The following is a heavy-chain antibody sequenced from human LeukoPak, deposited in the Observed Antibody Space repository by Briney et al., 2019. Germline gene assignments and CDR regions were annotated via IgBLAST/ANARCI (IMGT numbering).Heavy chain of an antibody. CDR3: AKEPTMIVVVMWFDP. J-gene: IGHJ5*02. CDR2: ISGSGGST. CDR1: GFTFSSYA. V-gene: IGHV3-23*01. Sequence: GGSLRLSCAASGFTFSSYAMSWVRQAPGKGLEWVSAISGSGGSTYYADSVKGRFTISRGNSKNTLYLQMNSLRAEDTAVYYCAKEPTMIVVVMWFDPWGQGTLVTVSS. D-gene: IGHD3-22*01.